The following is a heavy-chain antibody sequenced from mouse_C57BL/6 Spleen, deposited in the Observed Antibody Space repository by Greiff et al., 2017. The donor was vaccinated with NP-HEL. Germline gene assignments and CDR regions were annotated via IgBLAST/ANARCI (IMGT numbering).Heavy chain of an antibody. Sequence: EVQLQQSGAELVKPGASVKLSCTASGFNIKDYYMHWVKQRTEQGLEWIGRIDPEDGDTKYAPKFQGKATITADTSSNTAYLQLSSLTSEDTAVYYCARGTTVVGGYWGQGTTLTVSS. CDR1: GFNIKDYY. CDR3: ARGTTVVGGY. CDR2: IDPEDGDT. J-gene: IGHJ2*01. D-gene: IGHD1-1*01. V-gene: IGHV14-2*01.